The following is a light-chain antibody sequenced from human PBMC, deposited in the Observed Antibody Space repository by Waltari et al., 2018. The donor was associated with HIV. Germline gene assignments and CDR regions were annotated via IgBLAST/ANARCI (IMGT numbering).Light chain of an antibody. CDR1: SSDVGGYNL. V-gene: IGLV2-23*02. CDR3: CSYAGSGDV. J-gene: IGLJ1*01. CDR2: EVS. Sequence: QSALTQPASVSGSPGQSTTISCTGTSSDVGGYNLVSWYQQRPGKAPNLMIYEVSKRPSGVSNRFSGSKSGNTASLTISGLQAEDEADYYCCSYAGSGDVFGTGTKVTVL.